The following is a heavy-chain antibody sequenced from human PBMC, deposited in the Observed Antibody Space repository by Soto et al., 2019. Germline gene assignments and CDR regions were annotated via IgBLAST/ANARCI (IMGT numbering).Heavy chain of an antibody. CDR3: ACLYNWNGWSDY. CDR2: IYSSGST. V-gene: IGHV4-4*07. D-gene: IGHD1-20*01. Sequence: QVQLQESGPGLVKPSETLSLTCTVSGVSITSYYWSWIRQPAGKGLEWIGRIYSSGSTNYNPSLKSRVTMSIDTSKNQFSLKLSSVTAADTAVYYCACLYNWNGWSDYWGQGTLVTFSS. J-gene: IGHJ4*02. CDR1: GVSITSYY.